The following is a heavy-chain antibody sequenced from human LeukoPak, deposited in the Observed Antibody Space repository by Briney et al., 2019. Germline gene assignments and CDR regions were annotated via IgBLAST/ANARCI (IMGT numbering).Heavy chain of an antibody. Sequence: GGSLRLSCAASGFTFSSYALHWVRQAPGKGLEWVAVISYDGSNKYYADSVKGRFTISRDNSKNTLYLHMNSLRAEDTAVYYCAREDYYGSGSYIDYWGQGTLVTVSS. CDR1: GFTFSSYA. CDR3: AREDYYGSGSYIDY. V-gene: IGHV3-30*04. CDR2: ISYDGSNK. J-gene: IGHJ4*02. D-gene: IGHD3-10*01.